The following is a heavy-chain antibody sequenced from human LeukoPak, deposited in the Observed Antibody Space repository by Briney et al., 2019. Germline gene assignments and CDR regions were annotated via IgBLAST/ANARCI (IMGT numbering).Heavy chain of an antibody. CDR3: TRREYSRAAGKIVGINDS. J-gene: IGHJ4*02. CDR1: GFTFSNYG. Sequence: GGSLRLSCAASGFTFSNYGMHWVRQAPGKGLEWVSFTSSTTSYKYYADSVKGRFTISRDNSKNSLYLQMNDLRAEDTAMYYCTRREYSRAAGKIVGINDSWGQGTLVTVSS. CDR2: TSSTTSYK. D-gene: IGHD6-13*01. V-gene: IGHV3-21*04.